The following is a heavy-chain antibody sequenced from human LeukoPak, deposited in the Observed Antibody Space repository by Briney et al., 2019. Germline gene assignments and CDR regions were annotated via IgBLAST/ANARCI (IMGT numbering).Heavy chain of an antibody. Sequence: PGGSLRLSCAASGFTFSSYDMHWVRQATGKGLEWVSGIGTTDDTYYPGSVKGRFTISRENAKNSLYLQMNSLRAGDTAVYYCARGMGATTQSLFDQSGQGTLVTVSS. CDR3: ARGMGATTQSLFDQ. D-gene: IGHD1-26*01. V-gene: IGHV3-13*04. J-gene: IGHJ4*02. CDR2: IGTTDDT. CDR1: GFTFSSYD.